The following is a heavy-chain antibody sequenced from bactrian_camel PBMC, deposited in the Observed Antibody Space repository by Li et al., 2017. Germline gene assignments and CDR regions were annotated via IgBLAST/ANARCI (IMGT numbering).Heavy chain of an antibody. Sequence: HVQLVESGGGLVQPGGPLRLSCAASGFTFSSYYMSWVRQAPGKGLEWVSSIYSDGSNTDYADSVKGRFTISRDNAKNTVYLQMNSLKPEDTAVYFCVSRQYNYGGQGTQVTVS. J-gene: IGHJ4*01. CDR1: GFTFSSYY. CDR2: IYSDGSNT. CDR3: VSRQYNY. V-gene: IGHV3-2*01.